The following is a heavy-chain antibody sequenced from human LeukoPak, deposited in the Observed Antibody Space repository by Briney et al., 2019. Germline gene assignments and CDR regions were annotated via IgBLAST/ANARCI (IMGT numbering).Heavy chain of an antibody. Sequence: GASVKVSCKASGGTFSSYAISWVRQAPGQGLEWMGRIIPILGIANYAQKFQGRVTITADKSTSTAYMELSSLRSEDTAVYYGARDLRIVVALDDAFDIWGQGTMVTVSS. D-gene: IGHD3-22*01. CDR3: ARDLRIVVALDDAFDI. CDR2: IIPILGIA. CDR1: GGTFSSYA. J-gene: IGHJ3*02. V-gene: IGHV1-69*04.